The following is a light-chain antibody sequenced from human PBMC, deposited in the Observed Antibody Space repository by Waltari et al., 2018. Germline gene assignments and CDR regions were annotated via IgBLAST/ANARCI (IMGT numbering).Light chain of an antibody. CDR1: QSVRRS. Sequence: ELVLTQSPGTLSLSPGERVTLSCRASQSVRRSLAWYQQKPGQAPRLLIYDASSRSTGLPDRFSGSGSGTDFSLTISRLEPEDSAVYYCQKYVSLPATFGQGTKVEIK. J-gene: IGKJ1*01. CDR2: DAS. CDR3: QKYVSLPAT. V-gene: IGKV3-20*01.